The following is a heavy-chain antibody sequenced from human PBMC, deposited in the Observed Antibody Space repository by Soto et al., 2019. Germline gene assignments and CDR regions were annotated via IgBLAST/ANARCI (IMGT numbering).Heavy chain of an antibody. CDR3: ATGSGWSKVRGMHV. Sequence: PSETLSLTCTVSGDSIISSDFYWGWVRQPPGKGLEWIGSIFYLGSSYYNPSLKSRVTLSVDTSKNQFSLRLRSVTAADTAVYYCATGSGWSKVRGMHVCGQGTTVTVSS. CDR1: GDSIISSDFY. J-gene: IGHJ6*02. CDR2: IFYLGSS. V-gene: IGHV4-39*01. D-gene: IGHD6-19*01.